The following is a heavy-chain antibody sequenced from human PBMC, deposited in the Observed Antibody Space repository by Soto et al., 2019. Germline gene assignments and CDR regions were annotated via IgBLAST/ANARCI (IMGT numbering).Heavy chain of an antibody. J-gene: IGHJ6*02. D-gene: IGHD1-26*01. Sequence: SETLSLTCTVSGGSISSYYWSWIRQPPGKGLEWIGCIYYSGSTNYNPSLTSRVTISVDTSKNQFSLALNSVTAADSAIYYCARQSGGYYYYGMDVWGQGTTVTVSS. V-gene: IGHV4-59*08. CDR1: GGSISSYY. CDR3: ARQSGGYYYYGMDV. CDR2: IYYSGST.